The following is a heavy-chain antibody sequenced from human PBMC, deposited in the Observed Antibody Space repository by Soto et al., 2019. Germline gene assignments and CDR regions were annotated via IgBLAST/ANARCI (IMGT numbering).Heavy chain of an antibody. CDR1: GFTFDDDA. D-gene: IGHD6-13*01. CDR3: AKVGEGIAGAGTLPYGIGF. J-gene: IGHJ6*02. V-gene: IGHV3-9*01. CDR2: ISWNSGSI. Sequence: GESLRLSCAASGFTFDDDAMHWVRQAPGKVLEWVSGISWNSGSIGYADSVKGRFTISRDNAKKSLYLQMNSLRAEDTALYYCAKVGEGIAGAGTLPYGIGFWGQVTTGTVAS.